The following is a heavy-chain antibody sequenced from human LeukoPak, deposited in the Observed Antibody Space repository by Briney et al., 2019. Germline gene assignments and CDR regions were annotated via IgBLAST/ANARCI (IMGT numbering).Heavy chain of an antibody. CDR2: INHSGRT. Sequence: SETLSLTCTVSGGSISDYYWSWIRQPPGKGLEWIGEINHSGRTNYNPSLKSRVTISADTSKNQFSLKLSSVTAADTAVYYCASQSKNYYGSGTRKAFDYWGQGTLVTVSS. D-gene: IGHD3-10*01. CDR3: ASQSKNYYGSGTRKAFDY. V-gene: IGHV4-34*01. J-gene: IGHJ4*02. CDR1: GGSISDYY.